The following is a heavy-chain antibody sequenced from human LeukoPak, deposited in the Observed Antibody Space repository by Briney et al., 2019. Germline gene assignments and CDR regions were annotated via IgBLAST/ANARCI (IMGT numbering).Heavy chain of an antibody. CDR3: ARGPGGDQGYFDL. CDR1: GFIFDDYA. CDR2: ISWNSGSL. D-gene: IGHD3-16*01. J-gene: IGHJ2*01. V-gene: IGHV3-9*01. Sequence: PGRSLRLSCAASGFIFDDYAMHWVRQAPGKGLEWVSGISWNSGSLAYADSVKGLFTISRDNAKNSLYMQMNSLRTEDTALYYCARGPGGDQGYFDLWSRGTLATVSS.